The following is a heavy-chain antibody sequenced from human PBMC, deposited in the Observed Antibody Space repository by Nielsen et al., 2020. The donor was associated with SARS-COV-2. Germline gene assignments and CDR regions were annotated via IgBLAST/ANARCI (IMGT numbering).Heavy chain of an antibody. V-gene: IGHV1-69*13. D-gene: IGHD3-10*01. J-gene: IGHJ4*02. CDR3: ARASEGSETYYYFDY. CDR2: IIPISRTP. CDR1: GGTFSSYA. Sequence: SVKVSCKASGGTFSSYAISWVRQAPGQGLEWMGGIIPISRTPNYAQLFQDRVTITADESTSTAYMELTSLRSEDTAVYYCARASEGSETYYYFDYWGQGTLVTVSS.